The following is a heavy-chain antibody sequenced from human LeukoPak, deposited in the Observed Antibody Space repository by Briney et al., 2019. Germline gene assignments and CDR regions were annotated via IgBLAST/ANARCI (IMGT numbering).Heavy chain of an antibody. D-gene: IGHD2-2*01. J-gene: IGHJ6*03. CDR1: GFTFSSYW. CDR3: ARDRVDIVVVPAARADYYYYMDV. CDR2: IKQDGSEK. Sequence: GGSLRLSCAASGFTFSSYWMSWVRQAPGKGLEWVANIKQDGSEKYYVDSVKGRFTISRDNAKNSLYLQMNSLRAEDTAVYYCARDRVDIVVVPAARADYYYYMDVWGKGTTVTVSS. V-gene: IGHV3-7*01.